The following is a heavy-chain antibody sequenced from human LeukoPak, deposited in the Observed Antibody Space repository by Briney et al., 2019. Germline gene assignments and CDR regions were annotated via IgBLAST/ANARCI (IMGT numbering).Heavy chain of an antibody. CDR3: ARRMATVTDAFDF. V-gene: IGHV4-59*08. D-gene: IGHD5-24*01. CDR1: GDSLTSHF. J-gene: IGHJ3*01. CDR2: VFHSGTT. Sequence: ASETQSLTCNVSGDSLTSHFWSWLRQTPGKGLEWIGYVFHSGTTNYSASLKSRVTISLDTSKRQFYLRLASVTAADTAVYYCARRMATVTDAFDFWCRGTMVSVSS.